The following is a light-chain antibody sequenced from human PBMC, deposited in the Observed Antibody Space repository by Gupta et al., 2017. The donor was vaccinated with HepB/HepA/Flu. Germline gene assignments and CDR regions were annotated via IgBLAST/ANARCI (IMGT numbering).Light chain of an antibody. Sequence: EIVLTQSPDFKSVTPKEKVTITCRASQSIGSSLHWYQQKPDQSPKLLIKYASQSCSGVPSRFSGSGSGTDVTLTINSLEAEDAATYYCQQSSSLPNTFGGGTKVEIK. J-gene: IGKJ4*01. CDR1: QSIGSS. CDR3: QQSSSLPNT. V-gene: IGKV6-21*01. CDR2: YAS.